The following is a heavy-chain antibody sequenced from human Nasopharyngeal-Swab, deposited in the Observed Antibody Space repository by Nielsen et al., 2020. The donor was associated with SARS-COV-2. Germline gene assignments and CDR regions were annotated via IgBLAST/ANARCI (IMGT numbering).Heavy chain of an antibody. Sequence: WIRQPQGKGLEWIGYILASGTTTYNPSLKSRVTISIDTSKNHFSLEMTSVTAADTAIYYCAASYGSGSFRSWFDPWGQGTLVTVSS. D-gene: IGHD3-10*01. CDR2: ILASGTT. J-gene: IGHJ5*02. CDR3: AASYGSGSFRSWFDP. V-gene: IGHV4-4*08.